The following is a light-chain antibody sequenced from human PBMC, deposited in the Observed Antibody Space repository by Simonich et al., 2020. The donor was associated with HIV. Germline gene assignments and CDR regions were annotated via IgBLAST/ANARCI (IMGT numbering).Light chain of an antibody. CDR1: QSVLYSSNNKNY. Sequence: DIVMTQSPDSLAVSLGERATINCKSSQSVLYSSNNKNYLAWYQQKPGQPPKLLIYWASTRESGVPDRLSGSGSGTDFTLTISILQAEDVALYYCQQYYSTPLTFGGGTKVEI. V-gene: IGKV4-1*01. J-gene: IGKJ4*01. CDR2: WAS. CDR3: QQYYSTPLT.